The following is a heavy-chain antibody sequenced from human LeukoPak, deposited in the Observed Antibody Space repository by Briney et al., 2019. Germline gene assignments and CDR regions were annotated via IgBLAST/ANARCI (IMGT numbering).Heavy chain of an antibody. J-gene: IGHJ4*02. CDR2: INHSGST. V-gene: IGHV4-34*01. CDR1: GGSFSGYY. D-gene: IGHD3-22*01. CDR3: ARGPRRDYNSSDYPPYYFDY. Sequence: SETLSLTCAVYGGSFSGYYWSWIRQPSGKGLEWIGEINHSGSTYYNPSLKSRVTISVDTSKNQFSLKLSSVTAADTAVYYCARGPRRDYNSSDYPPYYFDYWGQGTLVTVSS.